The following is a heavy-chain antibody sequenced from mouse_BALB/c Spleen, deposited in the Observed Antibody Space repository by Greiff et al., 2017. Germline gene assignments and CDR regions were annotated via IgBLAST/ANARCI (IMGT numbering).Heavy chain of an antibody. J-gene: IGHJ2*01. CDR1: GYTFTSYW. Sequence: QVQLQQSGAELARPGASVKLSCKASGYTFTSYWMQWVKQRPGQGLEWIGAIYPGDGDTRYTQKFKGKATLTADKSSSTAYMQLSSLASEDSAVYYCARGYPDYWGQGTTLTVSS. CDR3: ARGYPDY. D-gene: IGHD2-14*01. V-gene: IGHV1-87*01. CDR2: IYPGDGDT.